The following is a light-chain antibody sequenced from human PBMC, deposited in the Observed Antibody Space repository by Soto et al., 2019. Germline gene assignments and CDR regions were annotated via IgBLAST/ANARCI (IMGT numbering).Light chain of an antibody. CDR3: QPPPT. Sequence: EIVLTQSPATLSLSPGERATLSCRASQSVSSYLAWYQQKPGQAPRLLIYDASNRATGIPARFSGSGSGTDFTLTISSLEPEDFAVYYCQPPPTFGQGTKLEIK. CDR2: DAS. V-gene: IGKV3-11*01. CDR1: QSVSSY. J-gene: IGKJ2*01.